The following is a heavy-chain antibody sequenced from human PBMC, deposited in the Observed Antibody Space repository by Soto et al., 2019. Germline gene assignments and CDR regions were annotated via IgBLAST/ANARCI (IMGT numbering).Heavy chain of an antibody. V-gene: IGHV1-69*13. CDR1: GGTFSRYA. Sequence: ASVKVSCKASGGTFSRYAISWVRQAPGQGLEWMGGIIPIFGAANYAQKFQGRVTITADESTSTAYMELSSLRSDDTAVYYCAREQDLVVVPSALYYYYGVDVWGQGTTVTVSS. D-gene: IGHD2-2*01. CDR3: AREQDLVVVPSALYYYYGVDV. CDR2: IIPIFGAA. J-gene: IGHJ6*02.